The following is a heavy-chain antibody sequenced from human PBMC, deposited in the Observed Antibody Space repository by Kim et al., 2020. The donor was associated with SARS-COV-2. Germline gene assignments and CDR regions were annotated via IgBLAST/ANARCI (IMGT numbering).Heavy chain of an antibody. CDR3: ARDNYSGHFDY. V-gene: IGHV4-61*01. Sequence: SETLSLTCTVSGGSVSSGSYYWSWIRQPPGKGLEWIGYIYYSGSTNYNPSLKSRVTISVDTSKNQFSLKLSSVPAADTAVYYCARDNYSGHFDYWGQGTLVTVSS. CDR2: IYYSGST. CDR1: GGSVSSGSYY. J-gene: IGHJ4*02. D-gene: IGHD5-12*01.